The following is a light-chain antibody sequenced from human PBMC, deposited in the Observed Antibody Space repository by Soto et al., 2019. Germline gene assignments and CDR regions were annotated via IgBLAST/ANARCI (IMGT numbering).Light chain of an antibody. Sequence: ENVWTQSPGTLSLSPGGRATLSCRASQSVSSSYLAWDQQKPGQAPRLLIYGASSRATGIPDRFSGSGSGTDFNLTISRLEPEDLAVYYCQQYGSSPLTFGQGTRLEIK. CDR2: GAS. V-gene: IGKV3-20*01. CDR1: QSVSSSY. CDR3: QQYGSSPLT. J-gene: IGKJ5*01.